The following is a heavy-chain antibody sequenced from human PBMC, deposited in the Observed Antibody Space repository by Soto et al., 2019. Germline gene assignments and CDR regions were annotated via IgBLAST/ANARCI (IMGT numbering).Heavy chain of an antibody. CDR2: ITGSSNTL. CDR3: ASSNGALDN. J-gene: IGHJ4*02. V-gene: IGHV3-48*01. Sequence: EVQLVESGGGLVQPGGSLRLSCAASGFTFSPYSMNWVRQAPGKGLEWVSYITGSSNTLNYADSVKGRFTVSRDNAKNAVYLQMSSLRAEDTAMYYCASSNGALDNWGQGTLVTVSS. D-gene: IGHD3-10*01. CDR1: GFTFSPYS.